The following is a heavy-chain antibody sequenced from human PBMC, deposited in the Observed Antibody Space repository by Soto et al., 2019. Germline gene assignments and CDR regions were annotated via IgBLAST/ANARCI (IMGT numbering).Heavy chain of an antibody. J-gene: IGHJ5*02. D-gene: IGHD1-7*01. CDR2: INAGNGNT. Sequence: ASVKVSCKASGYTFTSYAMHRVRQAPGQRLEWMGWINAGNGNTKYSQKFQGRVTITRDTSASTAYMELSSLRSEDTAVYYCASLYNWNYGGNWFDPWGQGTLVTVSS. CDR3: ASLYNWNYGGNWFDP. CDR1: GYTFTSYA. V-gene: IGHV1-3*01.